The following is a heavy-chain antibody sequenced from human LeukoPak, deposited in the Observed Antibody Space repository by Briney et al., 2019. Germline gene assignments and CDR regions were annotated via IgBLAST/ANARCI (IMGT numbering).Heavy chain of an antibody. D-gene: IGHD6-19*01. Sequence: GGSLRLSCAASGFNFSDYSMTWVRQAPGKGLEWVSSVNGASDYIYYAGSVKGRFTIARDNAKNSVYLQMHSLRTEDTAVYYCARQTSGRYSARFESWGEGILVTVSS. J-gene: IGHJ5*01. CDR3: ARQTSGRYSARFES. CDR1: GFNFSDYS. V-gene: IGHV3-21*01. CDR2: VNGASDYI.